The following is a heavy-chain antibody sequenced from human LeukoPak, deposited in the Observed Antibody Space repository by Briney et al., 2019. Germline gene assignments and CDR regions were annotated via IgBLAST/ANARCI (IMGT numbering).Heavy chain of an antibody. Sequence: PGGSLRLSCVGSGFTFSDYYMHWVRQAPGKGLVWVSYITGDGSNTAYVDSVKGRFTISRDNAKNSLFLQMNSLRAEDTAVYYCARERGPFDYWGQGTLVTVSS. CDR3: ARERGPFDY. CDR1: GFTFSDYY. V-gene: IGHV3-74*01. D-gene: IGHD3-10*01. J-gene: IGHJ4*02. CDR2: ITGDGSNT.